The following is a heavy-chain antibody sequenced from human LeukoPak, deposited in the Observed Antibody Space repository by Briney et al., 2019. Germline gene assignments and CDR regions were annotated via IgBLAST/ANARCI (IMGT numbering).Heavy chain of an antibody. Sequence: ASVKVSFKASGYTFIDYYIQWVGQGRGQGSEGMGWIHPKSGGTNYAQNFQGRVTMTRDTSISTAFMELSSLRSDDTAIYYCARDPDSPQVDFDYWGQGTLVTVSS. V-gene: IGHV1-2*02. CDR2: IHPKSGGT. CDR1: GYTFIDYY. J-gene: IGHJ4*02. D-gene: IGHD3-22*01. CDR3: ARDPDSPQVDFDY.